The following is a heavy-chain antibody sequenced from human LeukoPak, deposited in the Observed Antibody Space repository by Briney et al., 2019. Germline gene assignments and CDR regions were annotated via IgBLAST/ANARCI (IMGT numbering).Heavy chain of an antibody. Sequence: PSETLSLTCTVSGGSISISSYYWGWIRQPPGKGLEWIGSIYYSGSTYYNPSLKSRVTISVDTSKNQFSLKLTSVTAADTAVYYCAKPDYYDSSGFKDNWGQGTLVTVSS. J-gene: IGHJ4*02. CDR3: AKPDYYDSSGFKDN. CDR2: IYYSGST. D-gene: IGHD3-22*01. V-gene: IGHV4-39*01. CDR1: GGSISISSYY.